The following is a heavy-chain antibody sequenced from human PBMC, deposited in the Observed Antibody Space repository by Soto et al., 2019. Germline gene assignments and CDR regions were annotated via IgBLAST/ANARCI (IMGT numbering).Heavy chain of an antibody. V-gene: IGHV4-39*01. CDR1: GGSISRSTYY. CDR3: ATPVTSGYQALEV. Sequence: PSETLSLTCTVSGGSISRSTYYWGWLRQPPGKGLEWIGSIYSSGSTYYHPSLKSRVTISVDTSKNQFFLRLSSVTAADTAVYYCATPVTSGYQALEVWGQGTKVTVSS. D-gene: IGHD3-22*01. CDR2: IYSSGST. J-gene: IGHJ3*01.